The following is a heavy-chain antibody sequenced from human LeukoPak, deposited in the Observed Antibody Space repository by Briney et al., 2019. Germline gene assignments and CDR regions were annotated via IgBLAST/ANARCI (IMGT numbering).Heavy chain of an antibody. V-gene: IGHV1-2*02. CDR2: INPNSGGT. Sequence: ASVKVSCKASGYTFTCYYMHWVRQAPGQGLEWMGWINPNSGGTNYAQKFQGRVTMTRDTSTSTAYMELSRLRSDDTAVYYCARDTYSSSWYAYYYMDVWGKGTTVTVSS. CDR3: ARDTYSSSWYAYYYMDV. J-gene: IGHJ6*03. D-gene: IGHD6-13*01. CDR1: GYTFTCYY.